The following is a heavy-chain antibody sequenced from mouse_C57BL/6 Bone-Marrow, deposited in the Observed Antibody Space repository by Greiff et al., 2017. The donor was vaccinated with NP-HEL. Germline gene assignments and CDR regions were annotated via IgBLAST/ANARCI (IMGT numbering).Heavy chain of an antibody. J-gene: IGHJ4*01. CDR1: GYAFSSSW. CDR2: IYPGDGDT. Sequence: QVQLKESGPELVKPGASVKISCKASGYAFSSSWMNWVKQRPGKGLEWIGRIYPGDGDTNYNGKFKGKATLTADKSSSTAYMQLSSLTSEDSAVYFCARYYGKPWYAMDYWGQGTSVTVSS. D-gene: IGHD2-1*01. CDR3: ARYYGKPWYAMDY. V-gene: IGHV1-82*01.